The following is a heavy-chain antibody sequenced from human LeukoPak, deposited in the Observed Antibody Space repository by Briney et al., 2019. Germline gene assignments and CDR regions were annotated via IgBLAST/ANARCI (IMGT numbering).Heavy chain of an antibody. CDR1: GGSISSGDYY. J-gene: IGHJ4*02. V-gene: IGHV4-30-4*08. D-gene: IGHD2-15*01. CDR2: IYYSGST. Sequence: SQTLSLTCTVSGGSISSGDYYWSWIRLPPGKGLEWIGYIYYSGSTYYNPSLKSRVTITVDTSKNKFSLKLSSVTAADTAVYYCARDSGGYCSGGSCYSDYWGQGTLVTVSS. CDR3: ARDSGGYCSGGSCYSDY.